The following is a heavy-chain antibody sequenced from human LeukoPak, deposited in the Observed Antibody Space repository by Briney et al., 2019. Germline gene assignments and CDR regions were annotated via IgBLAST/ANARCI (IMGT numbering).Heavy chain of an antibody. J-gene: IGHJ2*01. CDR1: GGSFSGYY. Sequence: SETLSLTCAVSGGSFSGYYWTWIRQPPGNGLEWIGEINQRRNTNYNPSLKSRVTISIDTSKNQFSLKLSSVTAADTAVYYCARHGWHAWFFDLWGRGTLVTVSS. D-gene: IGHD6-19*01. V-gene: IGHV4-34*01. CDR3: ARHGWHAWFFDL. CDR2: INQRRNT.